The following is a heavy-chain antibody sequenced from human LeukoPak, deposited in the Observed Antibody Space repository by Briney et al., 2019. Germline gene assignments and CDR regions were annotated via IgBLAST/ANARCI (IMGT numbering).Heavy chain of an antibody. CDR1: GFTFSSYA. V-gene: IGHV3-30-3*01. CDR2: ISYDGSNK. J-gene: IGHJ4*02. CDR3: ARAEPVKYYDFWSGYSPRHVNYFDY. D-gene: IGHD3-3*01. Sequence: GGSLRVSCAASGFTFSSYAMHWVRQAPGKGLDWVAGISYDGSNKYYEDSVKGRFTISRDKSKNTLYLQMNSLRAEDTAVYYCARAEPVKYYDFWSGYSPRHVNYFDYWGQGTLVTVSS.